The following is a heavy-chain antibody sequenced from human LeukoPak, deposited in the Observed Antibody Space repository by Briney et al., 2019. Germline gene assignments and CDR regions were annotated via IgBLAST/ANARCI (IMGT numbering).Heavy chain of an antibody. J-gene: IGHJ5*02. V-gene: IGHV1-2*02. CDR2: INPNSGGT. D-gene: IGHD2-2*01. CDR1: GYTFIGYY. CDR3: ARAWIVPAAIKWFDP. Sequence: ASVKVSCKASGYTFIGYYMHWVRQAPGQGLEWMGWINPNSGGTNYAQKFQGRVTMTRDTSISTAYMELSRLRSDDTAVYYCARAWIVPAAIKWFDPWGQGTLVTVSS.